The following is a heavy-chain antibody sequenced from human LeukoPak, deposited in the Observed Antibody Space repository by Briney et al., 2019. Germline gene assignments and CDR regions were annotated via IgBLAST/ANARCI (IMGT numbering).Heavy chain of an antibody. V-gene: IGHV3-74*01. J-gene: IGHJ6*02. Sequence: GGSLRLSCAASGFTFSSYWMHWVRQAPGKGLVWVSRINSDGSSTSYADSVKGRFTISRDTAKNSLHLQMNSLRAEDTAMYYCAIPPLSGTGSSRPLAGIDVWGQGTTVTVSS. D-gene: IGHD3-10*01. CDR1: GFTFSSYW. CDR2: INSDGSST. CDR3: AIPPLSGTGSSRPLAGIDV.